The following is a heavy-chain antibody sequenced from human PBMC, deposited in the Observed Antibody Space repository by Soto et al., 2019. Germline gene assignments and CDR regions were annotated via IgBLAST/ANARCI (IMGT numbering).Heavy chain of an antibody. V-gene: IGHV1-3*01. CDR1: GYTFTGFS. CDR2: INAGSGNT. CDR3: ARYLLFGESFRYYVDY. J-gene: IGHJ4*02. D-gene: IGHD3-10*01. Sequence: QVQLVQSGAEVKKPGASVRVSCKASGYTFTGFSLHWVRQAPGQRLEWMGWINAGSGNTKYSQKFQGRVTITGDTSASTAYMELSSLPCEDTAVYYCARYLLFGESFRYYVDYWAQGTRVTVSS.